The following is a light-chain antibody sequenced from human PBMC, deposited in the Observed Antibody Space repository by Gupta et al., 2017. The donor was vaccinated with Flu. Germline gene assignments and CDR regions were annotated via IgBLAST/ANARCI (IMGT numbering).Light chain of an antibody. V-gene: IGKV3-20*01. Sequence: EIVLTMSPGILSLSPGERVTLSCRASQTVSSNYLAWYQQKPGQAPRLLIYGASTRVTGIPGRFSGSGSETDFTLTISRLEPEDFAVYYCLQYTSSPRTFGQGTKVEIQ. CDR3: LQYTSSPRT. CDR1: QTVSSNY. J-gene: IGKJ1*01. CDR2: GAS.